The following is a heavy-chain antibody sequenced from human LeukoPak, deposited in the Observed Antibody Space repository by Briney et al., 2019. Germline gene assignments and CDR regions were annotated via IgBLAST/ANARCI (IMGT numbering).Heavy chain of an antibody. J-gene: IGHJ4*02. CDR2: VWSGGNNK. Sequence: GGSLRLSCAGSGFIFSTYGMHWVRQAPGKGLEWVAVVWSGGNNKYYSDSVKGRFTISRDNSKNTLYLQMNSLRAEDTAVYYCAKDGQVGAIGYFDYRGQGTLVTVSS. CDR3: AKDGQVGAIGYFDY. V-gene: IGHV3-33*06. D-gene: IGHD1-26*01. CDR1: GFIFSTYG.